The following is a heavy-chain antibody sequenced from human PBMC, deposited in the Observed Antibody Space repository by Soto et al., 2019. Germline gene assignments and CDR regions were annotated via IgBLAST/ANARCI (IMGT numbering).Heavy chain of an antibody. CDR1: GFTFSSYG. CDR3: AKVWDTAMGLGGDGMDV. J-gene: IGHJ6*02. Sequence: GGSLRLSCAASGFTFSSYGMHWVRQAPGKGLEWVAVISYDGSNKYYADSVKGRFTISRDNSKNTLYLQMNSLRAEDTAVYYCAKVWDTAMGLGGDGMDVWGQGTTVTVSS. CDR2: ISYDGSNK. D-gene: IGHD5-18*01. V-gene: IGHV3-30*18.